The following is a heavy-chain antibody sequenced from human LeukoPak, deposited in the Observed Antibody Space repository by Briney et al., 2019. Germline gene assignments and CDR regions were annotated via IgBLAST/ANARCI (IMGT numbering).Heavy chain of an antibody. CDR3: AKGASIAVAGTLDY. V-gene: IGHV3-9*01. D-gene: IGHD6-19*01. J-gene: IGHJ4*02. Sequence: GRSLRLSCAVSGFTFDDYAMHWVRRAPGKGLEWVSGISWNSGSIDYADSVKGRFTISRDNAKNSLYLQMNSLRAEDTALYYCAKGASIAVAGTLDYWGQGTLVTVSS. CDR1: GFTFDDYA. CDR2: ISWNSGSI.